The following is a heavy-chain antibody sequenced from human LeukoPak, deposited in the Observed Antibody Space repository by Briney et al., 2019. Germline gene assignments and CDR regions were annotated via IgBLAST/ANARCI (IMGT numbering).Heavy chain of an antibody. CDR2: ISWNNGTI. Sequence: SRSLRLSCAASGFTFDNYAMNWVRQVPGKGLEWISLISWNNGTIGYADSVKGRFTISRDNANNFLYLQMNSLRAEDTALYYCARAYKDRSLAGKKEFFQHWGQGTLVTVSS. V-gene: IGHV3-9*01. CDR3: ARAYKDRSLAGKKEFFQH. CDR1: GFTFDNYA. D-gene: IGHD6-19*01. J-gene: IGHJ1*01.